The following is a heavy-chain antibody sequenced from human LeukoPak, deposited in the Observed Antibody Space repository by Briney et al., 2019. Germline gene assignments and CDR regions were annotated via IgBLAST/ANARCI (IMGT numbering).Heavy chain of an antibody. CDR3: ATQTGYYNPFDN. J-gene: IGHJ4*02. CDR2: INYSGST. CDR1: GGSISSYY. Sequence: SETLSLTCTVSGGSISSYYWSWIRQPPGKGLEWIGYINYSGSTNYNPSLKGRVTISVDTSKNQCSLKLSSVTAADTAVYYCATQTGYYNPFDNWGQGTLVTVSS. V-gene: IGHV4-59*01. D-gene: IGHD3-9*01.